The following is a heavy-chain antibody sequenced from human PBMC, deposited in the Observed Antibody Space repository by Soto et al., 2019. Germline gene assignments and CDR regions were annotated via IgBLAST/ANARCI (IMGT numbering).Heavy chain of an antibody. CDR1: GFTFSSYR. CDR2: ISSTSTYI. D-gene: IGHD3-16*01. CDR3: ARDSGGELYPSRRAFDS. J-gene: IGHJ4*02. V-gene: IGHV3-21*01. Sequence: DVQLVESGGGLVKPGGSLRLSCAGSGFTFSSYRVNWVRQAPGKGLEWVSSISSTSTYIYYADSVKGRFTISRDNAKNSLFLQMNSLRAEDTAVYYCARDSGGELYPSRRAFDSWGQGTLVTVSA.